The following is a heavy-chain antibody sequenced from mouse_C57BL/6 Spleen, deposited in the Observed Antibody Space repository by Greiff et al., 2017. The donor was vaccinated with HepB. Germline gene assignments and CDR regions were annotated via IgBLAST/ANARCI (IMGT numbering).Heavy chain of an antibody. CDR1: GFNIKDYY. Sequence: EVQLQQSGAELVKPGASVKLSCTASGFNIKDYYMHWVKQRTEQGLEWIGRIDPEDDETKYAPKFQGKATITADTSSNTAYLQLSSLTSEDTAGYYCARSDYDYDFAYWGQGTLVTVSA. J-gene: IGHJ3*01. V-gene: IGHV14-2*01. D-gene: IGHD2-4*01. CDR3: ARSDYDYDFAY. CDR2: IDPEDDET.